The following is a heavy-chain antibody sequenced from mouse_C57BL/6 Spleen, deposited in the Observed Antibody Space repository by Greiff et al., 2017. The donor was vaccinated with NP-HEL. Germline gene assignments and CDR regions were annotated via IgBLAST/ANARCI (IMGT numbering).Heavy chain of an antibody. D-gene: IGHD3-1*01. CDR2: IDPETGGT. V-gene: IGHV1-15*01. J-gene: IGHJ3*01. Sequence: QVQLKESGAELVRPGASVTLSCKASGYTFTDYEMHWVKQTPVHGLEWIGAIDPETGGTAYNQKFKGKAILTADKSSSTAYMELRSLTSEDSAVYYCTRKGGYKAWFAYWGQGTLVTVSA. CDR3: TRKGGYKAWFAY. CDR1: GYTFTDYE.